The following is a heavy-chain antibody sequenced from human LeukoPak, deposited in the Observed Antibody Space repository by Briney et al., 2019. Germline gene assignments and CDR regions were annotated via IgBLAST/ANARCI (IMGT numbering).Heavy chain of an antibody. V-gene: IGHV4-4*07. CDR3: ARDVRYSSSWYGFDP. J-gene: IGHJ5*02. CDR2: IYTSGST. CDR1: GGSISSYY. D-gene: IGHD6-13*01. Sequence: SETLSLTCTVSGGSISSYYWSWIRQPAGKGLEWIGRIYTSGSTNYNPFLKSRVTMSVGTSKNQFSLKLSSVTAADTAVYYCARDVRYSSSWYGFDPWGQGTLVTVSS.